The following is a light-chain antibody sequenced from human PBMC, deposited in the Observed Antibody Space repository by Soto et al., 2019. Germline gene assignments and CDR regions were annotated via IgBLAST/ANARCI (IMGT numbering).Light chain of an antibody. CDR1: QSVSSY. Sequence: ESVLTHSRATLSLSPGRRPTLPCRASQSVSSYLAWYQQKPGQAPRLLIYDASNRATGIPARFSGGASGTDFTLTISSLQPEDFAVYYCQQRSNWITFGQGTRLEIK. CDR3: QQRSNWIT. V-gene: IGKV3-11*01. CDR2: DAS. J-gene: IGKJ5*01.